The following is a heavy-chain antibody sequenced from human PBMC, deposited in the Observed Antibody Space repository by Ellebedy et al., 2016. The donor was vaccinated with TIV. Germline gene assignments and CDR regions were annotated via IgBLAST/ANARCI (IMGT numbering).Heavy chain of an antibody. CDR3: ARDGAYGDYSPGYYGMDV. CDR1: GFTFNSYW. V-gene: IGHV3-7*03. D-gene: IGHD3-22*01. J-gene: IGHJ6*02. CDR2: INQDGSRI. Sequence: GGSLRLSCAASGFTFNSYWMSWVRQAPGKGLEWVANINQDGSRIYYVDSVKCRFTISSYNSKNSVFLRMNNLRVEDTAVYHCARDGAYGDYSPGYYGMDVWGQGTTVTVSS.